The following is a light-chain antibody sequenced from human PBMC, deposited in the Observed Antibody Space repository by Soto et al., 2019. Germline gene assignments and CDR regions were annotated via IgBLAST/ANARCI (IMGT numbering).Light chain of an antibody. CDR3: SSYTSSVAHV. CDR2: EVS. V-gene: IGLV2-14*01. CDR1: SSDIGGYND. Sequence: QSFLTQPASVSGSPGQSITIPCTGTSSDIGGYNDVSWYQQHPGKAPKLMIYEVSHRPSGISNRFSGSKSGNTASLTISGLQAEDEADYYCSSYTSSVAHVFGTGTKVTVL. J-gene: IGLJ1*01.